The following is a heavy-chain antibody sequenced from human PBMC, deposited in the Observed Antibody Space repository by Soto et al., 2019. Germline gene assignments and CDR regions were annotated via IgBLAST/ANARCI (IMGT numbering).Heavy chain of an antibody. J-gene: IGHJ4*02. CDR1: GGTFSSYA. CDR2: IIPIFGTA. V-gene: IGHV1-69*13. Sequence: ASVKVSCKASGGTFSSYAISWVRQAPGQGLEWMGGIIPIFGTANYAQKFQGRVTITADESTSTAYMELSSLRSEDTAVYYCARGQRSGSYGIRYYFDYWGQGTLVTVSS. CDR3: ARGQRSGSYGIRYYFDY. D-gene: IGHD1-26*01.